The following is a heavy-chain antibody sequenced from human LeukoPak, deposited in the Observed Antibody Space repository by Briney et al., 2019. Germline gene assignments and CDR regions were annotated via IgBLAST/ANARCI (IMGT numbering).Heavy chain of an antibody. J-gene: IGHJ4*02. D-gene: IGHD5-12*01. CDR1: GGSISSGSYY. CDR3: ARVLGRPPVVATIDY. CDR2: IYTSGST. Sequence: PSQTLSLTCTVSGGSISSGSYYWRWIRQPAGKGLEWLGRIYTSGSTNYNPSLKSRVTISVDTSKNQFSLKLSSVTAADTAVYYCARVLGRPPVVATIDYWGQGTLVTVSS. V-gene: IGHV4-61*02.